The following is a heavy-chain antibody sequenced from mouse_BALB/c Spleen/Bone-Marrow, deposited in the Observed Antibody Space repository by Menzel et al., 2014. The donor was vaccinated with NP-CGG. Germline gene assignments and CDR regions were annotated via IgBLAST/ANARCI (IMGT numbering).Heavy chain of an antibody. D-gene: IGHD2-1*01. CDR1: GFSLTSYG. Sequence: QVQLKQSGPGLVAPSQSLSITCTVSGFSLTSYGVHWVRQPPGKGLEWLGVIWAGGSTNYNSALMSRLSISKDSSKSQVFLKMNGLQTDDTAMYYCARDENYYGNYGTMDYWGQGTSVTVSS. CDR2: IWAGGST. CDR3: ARDENYYGNYGTMDY. V-gene: IGHV2-9*02. J-gene: IGHJ4*01.